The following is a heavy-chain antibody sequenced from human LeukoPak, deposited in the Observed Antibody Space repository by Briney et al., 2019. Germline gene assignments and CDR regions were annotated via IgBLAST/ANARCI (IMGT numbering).Heavy chain of an antibody. J-gene: IGHJ6*02. CDR1: GYTFTSCD. Sequence: ASVKVSCKASGYTFTSCDITWVRQATGQGLEWMGWMNPNSGNTGYAQKFQGRVTMTRNTSISTAYMELSSLRSEDTAVYYCARVEYYHDSSGYYGMDVWGQGTTVTVSS. V-gene: IGHV1-8*01. CDR3: ARVEYYHDSSGYYGMDV. CDR2: MNPNSGNT. D-gene: IGHD3-22*01.